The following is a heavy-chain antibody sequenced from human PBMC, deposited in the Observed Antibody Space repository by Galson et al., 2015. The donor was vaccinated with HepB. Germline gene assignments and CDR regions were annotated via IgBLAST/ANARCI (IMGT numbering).Heavy chain of an antibody. Sequence: LSLTCTVSGGSISSYYWSWIRQPPGKGLEWIGYIYYSGSTNYNPSLKSRVTISVDTSKNQFSLKLSSVTAADTAVYYCARILAAAGTGGYFDYWGQGTLVTVSS. V-gene: IGHV4-59*08. J-gene: IGHJ4*02. CDR1: GGSISSYY. CDR2: IYYSGST. CDR3: ARILAAAGTGGYFDY. D-gene: IGHD6-13*01.